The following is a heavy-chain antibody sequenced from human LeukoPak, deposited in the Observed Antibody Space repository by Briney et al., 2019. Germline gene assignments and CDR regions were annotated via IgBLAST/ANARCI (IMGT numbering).Heavy chain of an antibody. CDR1: GFTFSSYE. J-gene: IGHJ4*02. V-gene: IGHV3-48*03. D-gene: IGHD3-10*01. Sequence: PGGSLRLSCAASGFTFSSYEMNWVRQAPGKGLEWVSYISSSGSTIYYADSVKGRFTISRDNAKNSLYLQMNSLRDEDTAVYYCARDHRMVRGVTLFDYWGQGTLVTVSS. CDR2: ISSSGSTI. CDR3: ARDHRMVRGVTLFDY.